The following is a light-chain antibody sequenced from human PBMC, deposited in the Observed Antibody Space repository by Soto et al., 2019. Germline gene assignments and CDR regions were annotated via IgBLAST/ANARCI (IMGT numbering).Light chain of an antibody. CDR3: QQYNGF. V-gene: IGKV1-5*01. Sequence: DMQMTQSPSTLSASVGDRVTITCRASQNINRWLAWYQQRPGKAPKLLMYDASTLESGVPSRFSGSGSGTDFTLTISSLQPVNSPTYYCQQYNGFFGQGTKLEIK. CDR1: QNINRW. CDR2: DAS. J-gene: IGKJ2*01.